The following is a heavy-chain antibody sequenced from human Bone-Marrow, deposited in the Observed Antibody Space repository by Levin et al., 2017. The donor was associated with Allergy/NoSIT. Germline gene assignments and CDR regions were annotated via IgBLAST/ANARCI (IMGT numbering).Heavy chain of an antibody. CDR3: AREVSYSAYDP. Sequence: KISCRVSGGTFTNFDINWVRQAPGQGLEWMGGIITIFGSTNYAHNFQGRVTITADESTSTVYMELRSLRSEDTAFYYCAREVSYSAYDPWGQGTLVTVSS. V-gene: IGHV1-69*01. CDR2: IITIFGST. CDR1: GGTFTNFD. D-gene: IGHD5-12*01. J-gene: IGHJ5*02.